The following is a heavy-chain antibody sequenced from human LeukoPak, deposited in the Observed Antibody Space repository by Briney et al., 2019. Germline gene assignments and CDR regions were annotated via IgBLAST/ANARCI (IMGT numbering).Heavy chain of an antibody. Sequence: VGSLRLSCAASGFTFSTYSMNWVRQAPGKGLEWVSSISTSSTYIYYADSVKGRFTISRDNAKNSLYLQMNSLRAEDTAVYYCARFPQKDNPPIFGVITEDYWGQGTLVTVSS. D-gene: IGHD3-3*01. V-gene: IGHV3-21*01. CDR3: ARFPQKDNPPIFGVITEDY. CDR2: ISTSSTYI. CDR1: GFTFSTYS. J-gene: IGHJ4*02.